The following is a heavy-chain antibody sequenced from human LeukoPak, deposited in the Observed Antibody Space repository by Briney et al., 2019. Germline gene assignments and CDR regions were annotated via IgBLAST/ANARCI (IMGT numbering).Heavy chain of an antibody. CDR3: ARTPGYCSSTSCSWYFDL. Sequence: SDTLSLTCAVSGYSISSSNWWGWIRQPPRKGLEWIGYIYYSGSTYYNPSLKSRVTMSVDTSKNQFSLKLSSVTAVDTAVYYCARTPGYCSSTSCSWYFDLWGRGTLVTVSS. CDR2: IYYSGST. CDR1: GYSISSSNW. D-gene: IGHD2-2*03. V-gene: IGHV4-28*01. J-gene: IGHJ2*01.